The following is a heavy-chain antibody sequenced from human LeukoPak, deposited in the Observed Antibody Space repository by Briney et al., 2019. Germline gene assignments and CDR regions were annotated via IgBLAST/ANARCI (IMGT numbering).Heavy chain of an antibody. CDR1: EDTFNNYW. CDR3: VRDRNGRYAFDI. J-gene: IGHJ3*02. V-gene: IGHV5-51*01. D-gene: IGHD1-14*01. CDR2: IFPGDSDT. Sequence: GESLKISCEASEDTFNNYWIAWVRQVPGKGLEWVGIIFPGDSDTRYSPSLQGHVTISADKSVSTAYLQWGSLRASDSAMYYCVRDRNGRYAFDISALGTRVTVSS.